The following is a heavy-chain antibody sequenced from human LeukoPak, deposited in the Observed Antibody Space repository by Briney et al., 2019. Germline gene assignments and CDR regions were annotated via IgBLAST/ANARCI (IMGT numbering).Heavy chain of an antibody. Sequence: SETLSLTCTVSGGSISSYYWSWIRQPPGKGLEWIGYIYYSGSTNYNPSLKSRVTISVDTSKNQFSLKLSSVTAADTAVYYCARVDTAMVGVLDYWGQGTLVTVSS. CDR3: ARVDTAMVGVLDY. V-gene: IGHV4-59*01. D-gene: IGHD5-18*01. J-gene: IGHJ4*02. CDR2: IYYSGST. CDR1: GGSISSYY.